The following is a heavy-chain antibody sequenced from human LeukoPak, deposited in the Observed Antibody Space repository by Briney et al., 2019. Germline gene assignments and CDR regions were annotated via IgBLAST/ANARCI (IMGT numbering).Heavy chain of an antibody. Sequence: PGGSLRLSCAASGFTFSDHYMDWVRQAPGKGLEWVGRIRNKANSYTTEYAASVKGRFTISRDDSKNSLYLQMNSLKTEDTAVYYRARVGATTEGFDYWGQGTLVTVSS. V-gene: IGHV3-72*01. CDR2: IRNKANSYTT. J-gene: IGHJ4*02. D-gene: IGHD1-26*01. CDR1: GFTFSDHY. CDR3: ARVGATTEGFDY.